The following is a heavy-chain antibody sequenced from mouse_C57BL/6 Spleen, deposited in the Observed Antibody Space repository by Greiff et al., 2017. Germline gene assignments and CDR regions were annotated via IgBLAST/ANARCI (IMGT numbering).Heavy chain of an antibody. J-gene: IGHJ3*01. V-gene: IGHV1-82*01. CDR3: AREGSYYYGSSPFAW. D-gene: IGHD1-1*01. CDR1: GYTFTSYW. Sequence: QVQLQQPGTELVKPGASVKLSCKASGYTFTSYWMHWVKQRPGKGLEWIGRIYPGDGDTNYNGKFKGKATLTADKSSSTAYMQLSSLTSEDSAVYFCAREGSYYYGSSPFAWWGQGTLVTVSA. CDR2: IYPGDGDT.